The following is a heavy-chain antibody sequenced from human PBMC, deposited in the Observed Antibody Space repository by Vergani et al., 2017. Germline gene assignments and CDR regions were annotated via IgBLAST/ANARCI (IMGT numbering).Heavy chain of an antibody. CDR2: IDHSGST. J-gene: IGHJ4*02. Sequence: QVQLQQWGAGLLKPSETLSLTCAVYGGSFSGYYWSWIRQPPGKGLEWIGEIDHSGSTNYNPSLKSRVTMSVDTSKKQFSLRLSSVTAADTAVYYCARETTYYDYVLGSYRYTEEDYWGQGTLVTVSS. CDR1: GGSFSGYY. CDR3: ARETTYYDYVLGSYRYTEEDY. V-gene: IGHV4-34*02. D-gene: IGHD3-16*02.